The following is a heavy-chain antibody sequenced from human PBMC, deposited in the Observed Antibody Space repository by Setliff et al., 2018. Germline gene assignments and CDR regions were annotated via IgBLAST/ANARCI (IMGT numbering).Heavy chain of an antibody. V-gene: IGHV4-39*07. CDR3: AREYISGGWYGEGESGYYMDV. J-gene: IGHJ6*03. CDR1: GGSISDNSYY. Sequence: PSETLSLTCTVSGGSISDNSYYWGWIRQPPGKELEWIGGISHSANKYYNPSFRGRVTIPVDMSKNQFSLKLTSLIAADTAVYYCAREYISGGWYGEGESGYYMDVWGKGTTVTVSS. CDR2: ISHSANK. D-gene: IGHD6-19*01.